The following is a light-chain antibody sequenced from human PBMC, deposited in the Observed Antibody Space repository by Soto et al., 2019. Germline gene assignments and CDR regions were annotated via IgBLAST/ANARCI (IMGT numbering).Light chain of an antibody. CDR3: FSYAGNYIYV. J-gene: IGLJ1*01. V-gene: IGLV2-11*01. Sequence: LTQPRSVSGSPGQSVTISCTGTSSDVGAYNAVSWYQQNPGKAPKFMIYDVTKRPSGVPDRFSGSKSGNTASLTISGLQAEDEADYYCFSYAGNYIYVFGTGTKVTVL. CDR2: DVT. CDR1: SSDVGAYNA.